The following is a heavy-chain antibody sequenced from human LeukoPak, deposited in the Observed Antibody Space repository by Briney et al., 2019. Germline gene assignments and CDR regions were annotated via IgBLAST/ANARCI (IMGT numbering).Heavy chain of an antibody. CDR2: IRSKANSYAT. Sequence: GGSLRLSCAPSGFTFSDYGMHWVRQAPGKGLEWVGRIRSKANSYATAYAASVKGSFTISRDDSKNTAYLQMNSLKTEDTAVYYCTRENWNSFDYWGQGTLVTVSS. CDR1: GFTFSDYG. D-gene: IGHD1-7*01. J-gene: IGHJ4*02. V-gene: IGHV3-73*01. CDR3: TRENWNSFDY.